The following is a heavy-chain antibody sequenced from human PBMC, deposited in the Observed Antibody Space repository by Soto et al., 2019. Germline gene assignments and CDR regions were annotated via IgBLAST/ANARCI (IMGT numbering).Heavy chain of an antibody. D-gene: IGHD2-2*02. CDR2: IRSKAYGGTT. J-gene: IGHJ4*02. CDR3: TSYYYCSSTSCYIQTFDY. V-gene: IGHV3-49*03. Sequence: GGSLRLSCTASGFTFGDYAMSWFRQAPGKWLEWVGFIRSKAYGGTTEYAASVKGRFTISRDDSKSIAYLQMNSLKTEDTAVYYCTSYYYCSSTSCYIQTFDYWGQGTLVTVSS. CDR1: GFTFGDYA.